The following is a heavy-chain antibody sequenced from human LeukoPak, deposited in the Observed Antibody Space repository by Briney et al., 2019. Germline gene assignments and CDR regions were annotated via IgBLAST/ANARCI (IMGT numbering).Heavy chain of an antibody. CDR2: ISISGGST. CDR3: AKVKLPIILGGRAFDY. D-gene: IGHD3-16*01. Sequence: PGGSLRLSCAASGFTFSNFAMSWVRQAPGKGLQWVSTISISGGSTYYADSVKGRFTISRDNSKNTLYLQMNSLRAEDTAVYYCAKVKLPIILGGRAFDYWGQGTLVTVSS. J-gene: IGHJ4*02. CDR1: GFTFSNFA. V-gene: IGHV3-23*01.